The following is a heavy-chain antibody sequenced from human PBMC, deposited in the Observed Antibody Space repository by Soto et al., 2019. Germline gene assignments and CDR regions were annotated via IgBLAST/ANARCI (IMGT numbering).Heavy chain of an antibody. V-gene: IGHV4-30-2*01. D-gene: IGHD4-17*01. Sequence: SETLSLTCPVSGGSIISGGYSWSWIRQPPGKGLEWIGYIYHSGSTYYNPSLKSRVTISVDRSKNQFSLKLSSVTAADTAVYYCARLRETTVTTEDWSAFDIWGQGTMVTVSS. J-gene: IGHJ3*02. CDR2: IYHSGST. CDR3: ARLRETTVTTEDWSAFDI. CDR1: GGSIISGGYS.